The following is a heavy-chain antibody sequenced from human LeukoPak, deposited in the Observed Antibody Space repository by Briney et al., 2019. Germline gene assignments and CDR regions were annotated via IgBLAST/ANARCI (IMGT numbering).Heavy chain of an antibody. CDR1: GGSISSSSYY. J-gene: IGHJ4*02. CDR2: IYYSGST. V-gene: IGHV4-39*07. Sequence: SETLSLTCTVSGGSISSSSYYWGWIRQPPGKGLEWIGSIYYSGSTNYNPSLKSRVTISVDTSKNQFSLKLSSVTAADTAVYYCARISTGYSYAQRFDYWGQGTLVTVSS. CDR3: ARISTGYSYAQRFDY. D-gene: IGHD5-18*01.